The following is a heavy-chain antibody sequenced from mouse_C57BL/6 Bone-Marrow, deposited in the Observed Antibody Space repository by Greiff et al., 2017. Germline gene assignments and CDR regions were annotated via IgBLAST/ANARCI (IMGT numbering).Heavy chain of an antibody. Sequence: EVNLVESGGGLVQPGESLKLSRESNEYEFPSHDMSWDRKTSEKRLELVAAINSDCGSNYYPDTKERRFIISRDNTKKTLYLQMSSLRSEDTALYYCARRYSTSYAMDYWGQGTSVTVSS. D-gene: IGHD2-5*01. V-gene: IGHV5-2*01. CDR3: ARRYSTSYAMDY. CDR2: INSDCGSN. CDR1: EYEFPSHD. J-gene: IGHJ4*01.